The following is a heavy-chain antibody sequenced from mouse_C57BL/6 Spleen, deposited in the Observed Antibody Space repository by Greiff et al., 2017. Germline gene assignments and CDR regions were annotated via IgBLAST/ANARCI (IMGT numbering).Heavy chain of an antibody. CDR1: GFTFSDYG. Sequence: EVMLVESGGGLVKPGGSLKLSCAASGFTFSDYGMHWVRQAPEKGLEWVAYISSGSSTIYYADTVKGRFTISRDNAKNTLFLQMTSLRSEDTAMYYCAREYYYGSSYFAYWGQGTLVTVSA. CDR3: AREYYYGSSYFAY. V-gene: IGHV5-17*01. J-gene: IGHJ3*01. CDR2: ISSGSSTI. D-gene: IGHD1-1*01.